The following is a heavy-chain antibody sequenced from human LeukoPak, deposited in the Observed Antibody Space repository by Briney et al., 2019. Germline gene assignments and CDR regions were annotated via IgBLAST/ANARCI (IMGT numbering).Heavy chain of an antibody. CDR1: GFTFSSYS. J-gene: IGHJ3*02. V-gene: IGHV3-48*04. Sequence: GGSLRLSCAASGFTFSSYSMNWVRQAPGKGLEWVSYISSSSSTIYYADSVKGRFTISRDNAKNSLYLQMNSLRAEDTAVYYCAREGYYYGTDAFDIWGQGTMVTVSS. D-gene: IGHD3-10*01. CDR2: ISSSSSTI. CDR3: AREGYYYGTDAFDI.